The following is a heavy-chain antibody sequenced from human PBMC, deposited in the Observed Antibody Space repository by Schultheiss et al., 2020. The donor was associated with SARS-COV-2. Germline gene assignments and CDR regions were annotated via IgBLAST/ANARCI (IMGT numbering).Heavy chain of an antibody. D-gene: IGHD3-10*01. CDR1: GYSISSGYY. CDR2: INHSGST. V-gene: IGHV4-38-2*02. J-gene: IGHJ6*02. CDR3: ARDARYGFGGRSERGMDV. Sequence: SQTLSLTCTVSGYSISSGYYWSWIRQPPGKGLEWIGEINHSGSTNYNPSLKSRVTISLDTSKNQFSLNLTAVTAADTAVYYCARDARYGFGGRSERGMDVWGQGTTVTVSS.